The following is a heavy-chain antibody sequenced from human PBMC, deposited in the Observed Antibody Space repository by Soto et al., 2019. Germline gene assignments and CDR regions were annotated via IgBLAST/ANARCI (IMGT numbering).Heavy chain of an antibody. CDR2: IKSKTDGGTT. V-gene: IGHV3-15*01. J-gene: IGHJ4*02. Sequence: EAQLVESGGGLVKPGGSLRLSCAASGFTFTNAWMSWVRQAPGKGLEWVGRIKSKTDGGTTDYAAPVKGRFTISRDDSKNTLYLQMNSLKTEDTAVYYCTTYYDSTAYHKLVDYWGQGTLVTVSS. CDR1: GFTFTNAW. D-gene: IGHD3-22*01. CDR3: TTYYDSTAYHKLVDY.